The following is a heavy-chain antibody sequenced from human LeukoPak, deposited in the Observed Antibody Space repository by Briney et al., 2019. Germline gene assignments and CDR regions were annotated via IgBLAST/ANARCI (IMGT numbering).Heavy chain of an antibody. CDR1: GYTFTGYY. V-gene: IGHV1-2*02. Sequence: ASVKASCTASGYTFTGYYMHWVRQAPGQGLEWMGWINPNSGGTNYAQKFQGRVTMTRDTSISTAYMELSRLRSDDTAVYYCARGRYYGSGSWGANWFDPWGQGTLVTVSS. J-gene: IGHJ5*02. CDR2: INPNSGGT. CDR3: ARGRYYGSGSWGANWFDP. D-gene: IGHD3-10*01.